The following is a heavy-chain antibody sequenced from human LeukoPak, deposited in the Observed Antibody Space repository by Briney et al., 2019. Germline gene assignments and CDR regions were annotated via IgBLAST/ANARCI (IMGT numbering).Heavy chain of an antibody. CDR1: GFTFSNFA. J-gene: IGHJ5*02. CDR3: AKDRFGYSSGWFFDP. CDR2: ISGSGGGT. D-gene: IGHD6-19*01. V-gene: IGHV3-23*01. Sequence: GRSLRLSCAASGFTFSNFAMNWVRHAPGEGLEWVSGISGSGGGTYYADSVKGRFTISRDSSKNTLYLQMKSLRVEDTAVYYCAKDRFGYSSGWFFDPWGQGTLVTVSS.